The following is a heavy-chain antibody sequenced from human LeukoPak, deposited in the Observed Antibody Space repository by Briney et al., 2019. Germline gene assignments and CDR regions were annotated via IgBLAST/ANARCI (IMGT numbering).Heavy chain of an antibody. J-gene: IGHJ4*02. V-gene: IGHV3-30*04. CDR2: ISYDGSNT. CDR1: RFTFSSYA. CDR3: ARHVVAVGFDY. Sequence: GGSLRLSCAASRFTFSSYAMLWVRQLPGKGLEWVAIISYDGSNTYYADSVKGRFTISRDNSKNTLYLQMNSLRGEDTAVYYCARHVVAVGFDYWGQGTLVTVSS. D-gene: IGHD3-22*01.